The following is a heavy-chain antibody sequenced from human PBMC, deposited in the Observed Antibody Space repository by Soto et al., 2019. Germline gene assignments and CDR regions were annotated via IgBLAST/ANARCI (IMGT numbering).Heavy chain of an antibody. V-gene: IGHV4-34*01. J-gene: IGHJ4*02. CDR3: ARGLWMVRGGFGY. CDR1: GGSFSGYY. D-gene: IGHD6-19*01. Sequence: QVQLQQWGAGLLKPSETLSLTCAVYGGSFSGYYWSWIRQPPGKGLEWIGEINHSGSTNYNPSLKSRVTISVDTSKNQFSPKLSSVTAADTAVYYCARGLWMVRGGFGYWGQGTLVTVSS. CDR2: INHSGST.